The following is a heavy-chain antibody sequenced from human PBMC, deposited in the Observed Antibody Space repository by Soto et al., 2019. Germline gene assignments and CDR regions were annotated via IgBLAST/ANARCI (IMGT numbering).Heavy chain of an antibody. CDR1: GYSFTSYW. CDR3: ARFFWGACSSTSCHKPFDY. D-gene: IGHD2-2*01. CDR2: IYPGDSDT. Sequence: PGESQKISYTGSGYSFTSYWIGWVRQLPGKGLEWMGIIYPGDSDTRYSPSFQGQVTISADKSISTAYLQWSSLKASDTAMYYCARFFWGACSSTSCHKPFDYWGQGTLVTVSS. J-gene: IGHJ4*02. V-gene: IGHV5-51*01.